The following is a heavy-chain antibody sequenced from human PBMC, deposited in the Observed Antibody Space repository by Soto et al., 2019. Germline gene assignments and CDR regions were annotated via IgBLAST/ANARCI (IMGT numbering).Heavy chain of an antibody. CDR3: AKDDSNRWYNYYAMDV. V-gene: IGHV3-30*18. J-gene: IGHJ6*02. CDR2: ISHDGSNK. D-gene: IGHD3-22*01. CDR1: GFTFYKYG. Sequence: QVQLVESGGGVVQPGRSMRLSCAASGFTFYKYGMHWVRQAPGKGLEWVALISHDGSNKYYVDSVKGRFTIARDNSQNTVFLQMNSPRPEDTALYFCAKDDSNRWYNYYAMDVWGQGTRVTVSS.